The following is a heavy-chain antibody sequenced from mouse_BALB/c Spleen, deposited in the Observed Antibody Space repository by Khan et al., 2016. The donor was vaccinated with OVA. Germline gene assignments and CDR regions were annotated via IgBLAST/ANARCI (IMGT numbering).Heavy chain of an antibody. CDR2: IWGDGST. Sequence: QVQLKQSGPGLVAPSQSLSITCTVSGFSLTGYGVNWVRQPPGKGLEWLGMIWGDGSTDYNSGIKSRLSITKDNSKSQVFLKMNSLQTDDTARYYCARAYYANYREAMDYWGQGNSVTVSS. D-gene: IGHD2-10*01. J-gene: IGHJ4*01. CDR1: GFSLTGYG. V-gene: IGHV2-6-7*01. CDR3: ARAYYANYREAMDY.